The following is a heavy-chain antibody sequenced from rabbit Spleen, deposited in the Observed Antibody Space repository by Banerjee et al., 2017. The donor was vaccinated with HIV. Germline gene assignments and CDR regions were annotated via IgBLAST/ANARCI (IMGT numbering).Heavy chain of an antibody. V-gene: IGHV1S45*01. J-gene: IGHJ5*01. CDR3: ARDLVGVIGWNFYL. CDR2: INAATAKP. CDR1: GFSFTDKDV. D-gene: IGHD1-1*01. Sequence: QEQLEESGGGLVKPEGSLTLTCTASGFSFTDKDVMCWVRQAPGKGLEWIACINAATAKPVYATWAKGRFTISRTSSTTVTLRMTSLTAADTATYFCARDLVGVIGWNFYLWGQGTLVTVS.